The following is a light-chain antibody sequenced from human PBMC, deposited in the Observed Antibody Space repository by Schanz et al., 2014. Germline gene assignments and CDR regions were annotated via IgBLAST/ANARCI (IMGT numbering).Light chain of an antibody. V-gene: IGLV2-8*01. CDR3: SSYTSSSTLFV. CDR2: DVT. CDR1: SSDIGRYNY. J-gene: IGLJ1*01. Sequence: QSALTQPPSASGSPGQSVTISCTGTSSDIGRYNYVSWYQHHPGKAPKLLIYDVTKRPSGVPDRFSGSKSGNTASLTISGLQAEDEADYYCSSYTSSSTLFVFGTGTKLTVL.